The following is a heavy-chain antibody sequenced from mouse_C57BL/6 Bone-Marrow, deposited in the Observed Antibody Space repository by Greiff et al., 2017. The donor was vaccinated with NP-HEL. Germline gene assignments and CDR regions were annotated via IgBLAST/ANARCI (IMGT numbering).Heavy chain of an antibody. CDR2: INPSNGGT. CDR3: APSKGSNFDWYFDV. CDR1: GYTFTSYW. Sequence: QVQLQQPGTELVKPGASVKLSCKASGYTFTSYWMHWVKQRPGQGLEWIGNINPSNGGTNYNEKFKSKATLTVDKSSSTAYMQLSSLTSEDSAVYYCAPSKGSNFDWYFDVWGTGTTVTVSS. J-gene: IGHJ1*03. D-gene: IGHD2-5*01. V-gene: IGHV1-53*01.